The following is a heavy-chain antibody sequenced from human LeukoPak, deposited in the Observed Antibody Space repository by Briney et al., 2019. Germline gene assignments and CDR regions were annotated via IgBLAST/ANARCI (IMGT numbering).Heavy chain of an antibody. J-gene: IGHJ4*02. Sequence: GAFLRLSCAASGFTFSTYTMSWVRQAPGKGLEWFSAISGADDGYYADSVKGRFTISRDNSKNTLYLQMNSLRAEDTAVYYCAKARTPVTSYFDKWGQGTLVTVSS. CDR1: GFTFSTYT. V-gene: IGHV3-23*01. CDR2: ISGADDG. D-gene: IGHD4-23*01. CDR3: AKARTPVTSYFDK.